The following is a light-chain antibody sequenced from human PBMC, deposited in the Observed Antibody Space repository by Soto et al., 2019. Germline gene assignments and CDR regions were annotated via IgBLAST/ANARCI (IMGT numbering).Light chain of an antibody. CDR3: AAWDDSLNGHAV. CDR2: SNN. V-gene: IGLV1-44*01. CDR1: SSNIGSNT. J-gene: IGLJ7*01. Sequence: QSVLTQPHSASGTPGQRVSISCSGTSSNIGSNTGNWYQQLPGTAPKLLIYSNNQRPSGVPDRFSGSKSGTSASLAISGLQSEDEADYYCAAWDDSLNGHAVFGGGTQLTVL.